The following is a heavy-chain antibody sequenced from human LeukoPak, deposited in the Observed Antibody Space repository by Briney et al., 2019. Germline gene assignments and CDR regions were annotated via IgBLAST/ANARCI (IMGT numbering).Heavy chain of an antibody. CDR3: AKMSKAVGCKEADY. Sequence: GGSLRLSCAASGFTFSSYAMSWVRQAPGKGLEWVSAISGSGGSTYYADSVKGRFTISRDNSKNTLYLQMNSLRAEDTAVYYCAKMSKAVGCKEADYWGQGTLVTVSS. CDR2: ISGSGGST. J-gene: IGHJ4*02. V-gene: IGHV3-23*01. CDR1: GFTFSSYA. D-gene: IGHD6-19*01.